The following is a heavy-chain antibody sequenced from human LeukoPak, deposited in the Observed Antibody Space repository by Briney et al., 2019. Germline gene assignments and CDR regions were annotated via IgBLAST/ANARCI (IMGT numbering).Heavy chain of an antibody. Sequence: SETLSLTCTVSGGSISSYYWSWIRQPPGKGLEWIGYIYYSGSTNYNPFLKSRVTISVDTSKNQFSLKLSSVTAADTAVYYCARGGIAVAGYYFDYWGQGTLVTVSS. CDR3: ARGGIAVAGYYFDY. D-gene: IGHD6-19*01. CDR2: IYYSGST. J-gene: IGHJ4*02. V-gene: IGHV4-59*01. CDR1: GGSISSYY.